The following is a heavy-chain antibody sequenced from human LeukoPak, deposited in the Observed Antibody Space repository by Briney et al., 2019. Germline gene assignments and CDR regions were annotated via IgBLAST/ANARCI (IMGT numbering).Heavy chain of an antibody. CDR3: ARDLGSGSYLPFDY. CDR2: INPNNGGT. CDR1: GYTFTGYF. V-gene: IGHV1-2*02. D-gene: IGHD3-10*01. Sequence: ASVKVSCTASGYTFTGYFMHWVRQAPGQGLEWMGWINPNNGGTNYAQKFQGRVTMTRDTSISTAYMELSRLRSDDTAVYYCARDLGSGSYLPFDYWGQGTLVTVSS. J-gene: IGHJ4*02.